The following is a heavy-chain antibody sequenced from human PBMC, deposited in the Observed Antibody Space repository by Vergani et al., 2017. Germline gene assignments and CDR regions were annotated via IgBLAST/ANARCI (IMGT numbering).Heavy chain of an antibody. CDR3: AKEGRSGITPFVAD. V-gene: IGHV3-23*01. Sequence: EVQLLESGGGLVQPGGSLRVSCAASGFTFSSDAMSWVRQAPGKGLEWVSAINRGSTTSYADSVKGRFTISRDNSKNTVFLQMNSLRAEDTAVYYCAKEGRSGITPFVADLVQGTLVTVSS. J-gene: IGHJ4*02. D-gene: IGHD1-14*01. CDR2: INRGSTT. CDR1: GFTFSSDA.